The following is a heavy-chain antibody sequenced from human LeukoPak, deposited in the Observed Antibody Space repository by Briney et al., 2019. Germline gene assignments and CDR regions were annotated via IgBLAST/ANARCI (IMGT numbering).Heavy chain of an antibody. CDR1: GFTFSSYW. CDR3: ARAYREVTRAYCFDY. CDR2: IDSDGSST. D-gene: IGHD4-17*01. Sequence: PGGSLRLSCAASGFTFSSYWIHWVRQAPGKGLVWVSRIDSDGSSTDYADSVKGRFTISRDNAKNTLYLQMNSLRAEDTAVYYCARAYREVTRAYCFDYWGQGTLVTVSS. V-gene: IGHV3-74*01. J-gene: IGHJ4*02.